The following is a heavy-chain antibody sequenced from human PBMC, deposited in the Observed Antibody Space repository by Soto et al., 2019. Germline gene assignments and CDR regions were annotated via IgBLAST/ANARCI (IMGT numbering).Heavy chain of an antibody. V-gene: IGHV3-23*01. Sequence: GGSLRLSCAASGFTFSNFVMSWVRQAPGKGLEWVSAISGSGASTYYADSVKGRLTISRDNSKNTLYLQMNSLRAEDTAVYYCAKVMVPGGGHKYFFDYWGQGTLVTVYS. J-gene: IGHJ4*02. D-gene: IGHD2-15*01. CDR3: AKVMVPGGGHKYFFDY. CDR2: ISGSGAST. CDR1: GFTFSNFV.